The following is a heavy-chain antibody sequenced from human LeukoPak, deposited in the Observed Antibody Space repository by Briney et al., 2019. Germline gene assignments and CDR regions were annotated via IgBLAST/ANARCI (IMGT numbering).Heavy chain of an antibody. J-gene: IGHJ4*02. Sequence: HPGGSLRLSCAASGFTFSSYAMSWVRQAPGKGLEWVSAISGSGGSTYYADSVKGRFTISRDNSKNTLDLQMDSLRAEDTAVYYCAKGPPIQLWSRVNYFDWWSQGTLVTVSS. CDR1: GFTFSSYA. CDR2: ISGSGGST. D-gene: IGHD5-18*01. CDR3: AKGPPIQLWSRVNYFDW. V-gene: IGHV3-23*01.